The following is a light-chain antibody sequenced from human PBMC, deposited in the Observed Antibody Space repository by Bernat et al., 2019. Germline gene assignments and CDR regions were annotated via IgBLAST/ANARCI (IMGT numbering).Light chain of an antibody. CDR2: EVT. CDR1: SSDVGTYNL. J-gene: IGLJ2*01. CDR3: SSYASSTTVL. Sequence: QSALTQPASVSGSPGQSITISCTGTSSDVGTYNLVSWYQQYPGKAPKLIIYEVTKWPSGVSNRFSGSKSGNTASLTLSGLQAEDEADYYCSSYASSTTVLFGGGTKLTVL. V-gene: IGLV2-23*02.